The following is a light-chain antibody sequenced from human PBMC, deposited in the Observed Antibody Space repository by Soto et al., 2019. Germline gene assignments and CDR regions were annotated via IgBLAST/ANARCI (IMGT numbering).Light chain of an antibody. J-gene: IGKJ5*01. Sequence: DIQMTQYHSTLSASVGDRVTITCRARQTISIWLAWYQQKPGKAPKLLIYDASILESGVPSRFSGSGSGTDFTLTISSLQPEDFATYYCQQSYSTTITFGQGTRLEIK. V-gene: IGKV1-5*01. CDR3: QQSYSTTIT. CDR1: QTISIW. CDR2: DAS.